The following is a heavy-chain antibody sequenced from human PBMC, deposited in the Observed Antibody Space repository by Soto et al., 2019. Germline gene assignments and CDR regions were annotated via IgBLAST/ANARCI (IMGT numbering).Heavy chain of an antibody. D-gene: IGHD6-6*01. CDR2: INPNSGGT. V-gene: IGHV1-2*02. J-gene: IGHJ5*02. Sequence: ASVKVSCKASGYTFTGYYMHWVRQAPGQGLEWMGWINPNSGGTNYAQKFQGRVTMTRDTSISTAYMELSRMRSDDTAVYYCARAPNPYSSSSGWFDPWGQGTLVTVSS. CDR3: ARAPNPYSSSSGWFDP. CDR1: GYTFTGYY.